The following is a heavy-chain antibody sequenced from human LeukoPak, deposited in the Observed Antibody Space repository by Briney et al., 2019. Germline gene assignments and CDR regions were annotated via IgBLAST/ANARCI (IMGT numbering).Heavy chain of an antibody. D-gene: IGHD2-21*02. CDR1: GFSLSTSGMR. CDR2: IDWDDDK. V-gene: IGHV2-70*04. Sequence: SGPALVKPTQTLTLTCTFSGFSLSTSGMRVSWIRQPPGKALEWLARIDWDDDKFYSTSLKTRLTISKDTSKNQVVLTMTNMDPVDTATYYCARTPYCGGDCYVDYWGQGTLVTVSS. CDR3: ARTPYCGGDCYVDY. J-gene: IGHJ4*02.